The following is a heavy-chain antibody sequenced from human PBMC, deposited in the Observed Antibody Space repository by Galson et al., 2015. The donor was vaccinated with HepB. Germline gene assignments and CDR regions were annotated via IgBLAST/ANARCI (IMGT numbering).Heavy chain of an antibody. CDR1: GFTFSYYG. Sequence: SLRLSCAASGFTFSYYGMNWVRQAPGKGLEWVSSISSTGSYIYYADSVKGRFTISRDNAKNSLYLQMNSLRAEDTAVYYCARDFVVPAHYYNGMDVWGQGTTVTVSS. D-gene: IGHD2-2*01. CDR3: ARDFVVPAHYYNGMDV. CDR2: ISSTGSYI. J-gene: IGHJ6*02. V-gene: IGHV3-21*01.